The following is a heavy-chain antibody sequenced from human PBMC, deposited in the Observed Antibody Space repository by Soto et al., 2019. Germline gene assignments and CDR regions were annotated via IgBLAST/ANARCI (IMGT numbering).Heavy chain of an antibody. V-gene: IGHV3-23*01. CDR3: AAGISSIAARPSYFDY. Sequence: VGSLRLSCAASGFTFSSYAMGWVRQAPGKGLEWVSAISGSGGSTYYADSVKGRFTISRDNSKNTLYLQMNSLRAEDTAVYYCAAGISSIAARPSYFDYWGQGTLVTV. CDR2: ISGSGGST. D-gene: IGHD6-6*01. CDR1: GFTFSSYA. J-gene: IGHJ4*02.